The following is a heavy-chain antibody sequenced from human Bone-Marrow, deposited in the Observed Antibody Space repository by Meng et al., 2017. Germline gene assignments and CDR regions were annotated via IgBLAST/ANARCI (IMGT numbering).Heavy chain of an antibody. CDR1: GYPFTAYW. Sequence: QAHLGQSGVEVKKPGASVKVSCKPSGYPFTAYWLQWVRQAPGQGLEWMGGIIPIFGTANYAQKFQGRVTITTDESTSTAYMELSSLRSEDTAVYYCARGYDSSGYYYKYWGQGTLVTASS. CDR3: ARGYDSSGYYYKY. D-gene: IGHD3-22*01. V-gene: IGHV1-69*05. CDR2: IIPIFGTA. J-gene: IGHJ4*02.